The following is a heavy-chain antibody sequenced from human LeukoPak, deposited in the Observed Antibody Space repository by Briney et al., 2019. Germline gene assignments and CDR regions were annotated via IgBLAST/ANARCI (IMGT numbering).Heavy chain of an antibody. D-gene: IGHD6-19*01. J-gene: IGHJ5*02. CDR2: INPNSGGT. V-gene: IGHV1-2*02. Sequence: ASVKVSCKASGYTFTGYYMHWVRQAPGQGLEWMGWINPNSGGTNYAQKFQGRVTMTRDTSISTAYMELSRLRPDDTAVYYCAIPIAVAGRMRLNWFDPWGQGTLVTVSS. CDR1: GYTFTGYY. CDR3: AIPIAVAGRMRLNWFDP.